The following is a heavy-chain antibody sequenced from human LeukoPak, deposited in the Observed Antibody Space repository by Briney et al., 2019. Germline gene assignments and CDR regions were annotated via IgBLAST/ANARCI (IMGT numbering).Heavy chain of an antibody. J-gene: IGHJ5*02. CDR1: GYTFTGYY. CDR3: ARDNSVGGIAWWFDP. CDR2: VNPNSGGT. V-gene: IGHV1-2*02. D-gene: IGHD1-26*01. Sequence: ASVKVSCKASGYTFTGYYMHWVRQAPGQGLEWMGWVNPNSGGTNYAQKFQGRVTMTRDTSIGTAYMELSSLTSEDTAVYYCARDNSVGGIAWWFDPWGQGTLVTVSS.